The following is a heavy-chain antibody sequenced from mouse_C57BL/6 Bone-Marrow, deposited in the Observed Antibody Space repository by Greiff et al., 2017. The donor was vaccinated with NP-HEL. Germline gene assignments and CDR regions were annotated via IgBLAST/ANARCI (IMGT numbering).Heavy chain of an antibody. J-gene: IGHJ4*01. V-gene: IGHV7-1*01. D-gene: IGHD2-5*01. CDR2: SRNKANDYTT. CDR3: ARESNDYAMDY. Sequence: EVKVVESGGGLVQSGRSLRLSCATSGFTFSDFYMEWVRQAPGKGLEWIAASRNKANDYTTEYSASVKGRFIVSRDTSQSILYLQMNALRAEDTAIYYCARESNDYAMDYWGQGTSVTVSS. CDR1: GFTFSDFY.